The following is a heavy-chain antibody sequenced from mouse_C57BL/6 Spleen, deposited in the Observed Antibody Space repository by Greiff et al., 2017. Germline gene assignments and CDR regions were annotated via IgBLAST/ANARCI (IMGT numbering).Heavy chain of an antibody. CDR2: IDPSDSYT. Sequence: VQLQQPGAELVMPGASVKLSCKASGYTFTSYWMHWVKQRPGQGLEWIGEIDPSDSYTNYNQKFKGKSTLTVDKSSSTAYMQLSSLTSEDSAVYYCARSPYYYGSSLLDYWGQGTTLTVSS. V-gene: IGHV1-69*01. CDR1: GYTFTSYW. D-gene: IGHD1-1*01. CDR3: ARSPYYYGSSLLDY. J-gene: IGHJ2*01.